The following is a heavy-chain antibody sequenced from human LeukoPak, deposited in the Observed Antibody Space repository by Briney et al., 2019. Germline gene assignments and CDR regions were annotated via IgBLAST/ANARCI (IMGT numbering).Heavy chain of an antibody. D-gene: IGHD2-15*01. J-gene: IGHJ4*02. CDR3: AKVASGGSCYQSDY. CDR2: ISGSGGNT. Sequence: PGGSLRLPCVASGFTFSSYAMTWVRQAPGKGLEWVSSISGSGGNTYYADSVKGRFTISRDNSKNTLYLQMNSLRAEDTSVYYCAKVASGGSCYQSDYWGQGALVTVSS. CDR1: GFTFSSYA. V-gene: IGHV3-23*01.